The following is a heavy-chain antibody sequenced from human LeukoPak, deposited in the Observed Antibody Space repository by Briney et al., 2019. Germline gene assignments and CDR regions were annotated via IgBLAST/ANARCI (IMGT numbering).Heavy chain of an antibody. CDR1: GGSISSSSYY. D-gene: IGHD2/OR15-2a*01. CDR3: ARSLMTLSDAFDI. J-gene: IGHJ3*02. V-gene: IGHV4-39*01. Sequence: PSETLSLTYTVSGGSISSSSYYWGWIRQPPGKGLEWIGSIYYSGSTYYNPSLKSRVTISVDTSKNQFSLKLSSVTAADTAVYYCARSLMTLSDAFDIWGQGTMVTVSS. CDR2: IYYSGST.